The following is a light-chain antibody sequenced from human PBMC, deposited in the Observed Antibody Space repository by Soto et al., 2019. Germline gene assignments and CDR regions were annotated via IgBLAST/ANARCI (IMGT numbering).Light chain of an antibody. Sequence: EIMMTQSPATLSVSPGESATLSCRASQSVRNNLAWYQHKPGQAPRLLIYYASTRATGIPARFSGSGSGTEFTLTISSLQSEDFALYYCHQYNDWPPITFGQGTRPEIK. CDR1: QSVRNN. CDR2: YAS. V-gene: IGKV3-15*01. J-gene: IGKJ5*01. CDR3: HQYNDWPPIT.